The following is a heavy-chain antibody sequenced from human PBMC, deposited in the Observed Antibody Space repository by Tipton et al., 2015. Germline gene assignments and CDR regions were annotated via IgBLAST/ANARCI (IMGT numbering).Heavy chain of an antibody. CDR3: AKVAATRPFDY. V-gene: IGHV3-23*01. Sequence: GSLRLSCVASEFMFDTYAMSWVRQAPGKGLEWVSYISPSGRTTYYADPEKGRFTISRDNSKNALYLQVNSLRAEDTAVYYCAKVAATRPFDYWGQGTLVTVSS. D-gene: IGHD2-15*01. J-gene: IGHJ4*02. CDR2: ISPSGRTT. CDR1: EFMFDTYA.